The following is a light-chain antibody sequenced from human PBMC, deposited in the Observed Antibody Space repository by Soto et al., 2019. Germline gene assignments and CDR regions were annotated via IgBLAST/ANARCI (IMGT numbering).Light chain of an antibody. CDR3: QQSYSTVLYT. Sequence: DMQMSQSPSSLAASVGDRVTITCRASLPISNYLSWYQHKPGKAPKLLVYAASTLQSGVPSRFSGSGSGTDFTLTISSLQPEVFATYYCQQSYSTVLYTFGQGTKLEIK. CDR2: AAS. J-gene: IGKJ2*01. V-gene: IGKV1-39*01. CDR1: LPISNY.